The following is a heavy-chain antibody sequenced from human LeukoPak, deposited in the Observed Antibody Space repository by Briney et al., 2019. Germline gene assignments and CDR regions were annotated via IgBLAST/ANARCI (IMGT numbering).Heavy chain of an antibody. D-gene: IGHD1-20*01. CDR1: IPLRTHV. J-gene: IGHJ4*02. CDR2: IAGGGEYT. V-gene: IGHV3-23*01. Sequence: GGTLKPPFCGPRIPLRTHVNDLGRQAPGKGVELVSGIAGGGEYTYYADSVKGRFTISRDNSNNTLYMQMNSLRAEDTAVYYCAKDPINWDARRYFDYWGQGTLVTVSS. CDR3: AKDPINWDARRYFDY.